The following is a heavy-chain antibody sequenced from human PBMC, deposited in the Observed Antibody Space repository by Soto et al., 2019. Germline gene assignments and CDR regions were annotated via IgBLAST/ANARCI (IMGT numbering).Heavy chain of an antibody. D-gene: IGHD3-3*01. CDR2: IYYSGST. CDR1: GGSISSYY. J-gene: IGHJ6*03. CDR3: ARSPAVLDRYYYYYMDV. Sequence: SETLSLTCTVSGGSISSYYWSWIRQPPGKGLEWIGYIYYSGSTNYNPSLKSRVTISVDTSKNQFSLKPSSVTAADTAVYYCARSPAVLDRYYYYYMDVWGKGTTVTVSS. V-gene: IGHV4-59*01.